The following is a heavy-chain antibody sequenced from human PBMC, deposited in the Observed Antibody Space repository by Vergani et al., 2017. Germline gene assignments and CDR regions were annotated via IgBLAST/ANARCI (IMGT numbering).Heavy chain of an antibody. CDR1: GFTLGDYA. D-gene: IGHD3-22*01. J-gene: IGHJ4*02. CDR3: AKGSMIVVVMTEEFDY. CDR2: IWSKPYGGTT. Sequence: EVHLVESGGGLVQPGRSLRLSCSGSGFTLGDYAMTWVRQAPGKGLEWVAFIWSKPYGGTTEYAASVKGRFTISRDDSKSIAYLQMSSLKAEDTAVYYCAKGSMIVVVMTEEFDYWGQGTLVTVSS. V-gene: IGHV3-49*04.